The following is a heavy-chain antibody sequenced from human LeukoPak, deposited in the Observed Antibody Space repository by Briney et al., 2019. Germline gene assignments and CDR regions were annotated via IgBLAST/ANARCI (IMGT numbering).Heavy chain of an antibody. CDR3: ARDQIAAADSLDY. V-gene: IGHV1-69*04. D-gene: IGHD6-13*01. Sequence: ASVKVSCKASGGTFSSYAISWVRQAPGQGLEWMGRIIPILGIANYAQKFQGRVTITTDKSTSTAYMELRSLRSDDTAVYYCARDQIAAADSLDYWGQGTLVTVSS. CDR1: GGTFSSYA. J-gene: IGHJ4*02. CDR2: IIPILGIA.